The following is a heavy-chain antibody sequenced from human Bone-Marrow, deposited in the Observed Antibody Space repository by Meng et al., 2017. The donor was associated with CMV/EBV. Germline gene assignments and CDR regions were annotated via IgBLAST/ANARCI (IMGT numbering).Heavy chain of an antibody. J-gene: IGHJ5*02. CDR2: IYYSGST. V-gene: IGHV4-59*01. CDR3: ARSFIAAAYRFDP. D-gene: IGHD6-13*01. Sequence: LSCTVSGGSISSYYWGWIRQPPGKGLEWIGYIYYSGSTNYNPTLKSRVTISVDTSKNKFPRKLSSVTAADTAVYCCARSFIAAAYRFDPWGQGTLVTVSS. CDR1: GGSISSYY.